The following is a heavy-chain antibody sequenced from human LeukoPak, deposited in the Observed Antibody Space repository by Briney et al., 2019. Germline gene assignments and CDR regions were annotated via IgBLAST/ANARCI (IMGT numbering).Heavy chain of an antibody. CDR1: GGSISSSSYY. V-gene: IGHV4-39*07. J-gene: IGHJ5*02. D-gene: IGHD2-8*01. CDR3: ARGYCTDGVCYTLVP. Sequence: SETLSLTCTVSGGSISSSSYYWGWIRQPPGTGLEWIGSIYYSGSTYYNPSLKSRVTISVDTSKNAFSLKLSSVTVADTVVYYCARGYCTDGVCYTLVPWGQGTLVTVSS. CDR2: IYYSGST.